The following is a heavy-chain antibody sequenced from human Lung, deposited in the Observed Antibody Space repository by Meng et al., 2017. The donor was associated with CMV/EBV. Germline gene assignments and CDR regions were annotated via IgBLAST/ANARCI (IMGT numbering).Heavy chain of an antibody. CDR3: ARVLLDVRGWYYQGMDV. CDR2: ISSSYAV. J-gene: IGHJ6*02. Sequence: SCAASGFRFSDYYMTWIRQAPGKGLEWVSYISSSYAVDYADSLKGRFTISRDNAKNSLYLQMNSLSAEDTAVYYCARVLLDVRGWYYQGMDVWGQGTTVTVSS. CDR1: GFRFSDYY. D-gene: IGHD6-19*01. V-gene: IGHV3-11*04.